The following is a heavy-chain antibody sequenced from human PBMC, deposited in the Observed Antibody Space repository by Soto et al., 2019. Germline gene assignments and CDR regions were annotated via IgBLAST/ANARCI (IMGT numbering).Heavy chain of an antibody. Sequence: QITLKESGPTLVKPTQTLTLTCTFSGFSLITSGVGVGWIRQPPGKALEWLVLIYWEDDERYSPSLKSRLTIXXDXSXXQVVLTMTNMDPVDTATDYCAHRRTAWPYFDWLKTWGQGTLVTVSS. V-gene: IGHV2-5*02. CDR3: AHRRTAWPYFDWLKT. D-gene: IGHD3-9*01. CDR2: IYWEDDE. CDR1: GFSLITSGVG. J-gene: IGHJ5*02.